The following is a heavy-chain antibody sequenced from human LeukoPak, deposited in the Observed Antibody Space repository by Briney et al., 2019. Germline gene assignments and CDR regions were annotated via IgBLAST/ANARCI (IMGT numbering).Heavy chain of an antibody. V-gene: IGHV3-66*04. CDR2: IYSGGST. J-gene: IGHJ5*02. Sequence: HPGGSLRLSCAASGFTVSSNYMSWVRQAPGRGLEWVSVIYSGGSTYYADSVKGRFTISRDNSKNTLYLQMNSLRAEDTAVYYCARLTISTGGFDPWGQGTLVTVSS. CDR1: GFTVSSNY. CDR3: ARLTISTGGFDP. D-gene: IGHD3-9*01.